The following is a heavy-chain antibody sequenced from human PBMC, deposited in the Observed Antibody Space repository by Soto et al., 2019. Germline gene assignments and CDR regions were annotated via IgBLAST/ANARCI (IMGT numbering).Heavy chain of an antibody. CDR1: GFTFSSYA. D-gene: IGHD3-3*01. CDR2: ISYDGSNK. Sequence: QVQLVESGGGVVQPGRSLRLSCAASGFTFSSYAMHWVRQAPGKGLEWVAVISYDGSNKYYADSVKGRFTISRDNSKNTLYLQMNSLRAEDTAVYYCARGGYDFWRRYGMDVWGQGTTVTVCS. CDR3: ARGGYDFWRRYGMDV. J-gene: IGHJ6*02. V-gene: IGHV3-30-3*01.